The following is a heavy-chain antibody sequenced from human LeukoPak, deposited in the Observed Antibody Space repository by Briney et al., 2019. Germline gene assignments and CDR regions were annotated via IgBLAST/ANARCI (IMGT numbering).Heavy chain of an antibody. V-gene: IGHV1-8*01. J-gene: IGHJ3*02. CDR2: MNPNSGNT. CDR3: ARGLRPIFGVVQNDAFDI. CDR1: GYTFTSYD. Sequence: ASVKVSCKASGYTFTSYDINWVRQGTGQGLEWVGWMNPNSGNTGYAQKFQGRVTMTRNTSISTAYMELSSLRSEDTAVYYCARGLRPIFGVVQNDAFDIWGQGTMVTVSS. D-gene: IGHD3-3*01.